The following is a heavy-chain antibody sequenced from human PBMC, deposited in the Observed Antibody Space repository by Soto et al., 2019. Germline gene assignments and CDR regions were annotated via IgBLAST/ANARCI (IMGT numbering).Heavy chain of an antibody. V-gene: IGHV3-15*01. CDR1: GLTFKDAW. Sequence: EVQLVESGGGLVEPGGSLRLSCAASGLTFKDAWMNWVRQAPGKGLEWVARIRSKYDGETTDYAAPVKGRFTISRDDSQKMLFLQMGSLKTEDTAVYFCASDGPPHDWSGPTFLDWGQGTLVAVSS. J-gene: IGHJ4*02. CDR2: IRSKYDGETT. D-gene: IGHD3-3*01. CDR3: ASDGPPHDWSGPTFLD.